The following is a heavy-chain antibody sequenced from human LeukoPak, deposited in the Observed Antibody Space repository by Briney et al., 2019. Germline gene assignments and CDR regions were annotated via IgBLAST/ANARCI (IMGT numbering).Heavy chain of an antibody. J-gene: IGHJ3*02. Sequence: PGESLKISCQGSGYSFTNYWIGWVRQIPGKGREWMGIMYPGDSETRYSPSFQDQVTISADKSISTAYLQWSSLKASDTAMYYCATALYTGIYGDAFDIWGQGTMVTVSS. D-gene: IGHD1-26*01. CDR1: GYSFTNYW. CDR2: MYPGDSET. V-gene: IGHV5-51*01. CDR3: ATALYTGIYGDAFDI.